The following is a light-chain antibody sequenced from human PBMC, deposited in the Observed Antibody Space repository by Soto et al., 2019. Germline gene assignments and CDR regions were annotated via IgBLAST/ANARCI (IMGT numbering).Light chain of an antibody. CDR1: SSDVGGYNS. CDR2: EVS. CDR3: SSYAGSKNLV. Sequence: QSVLTQPPSASGSPGQSVTISCTGTSSDVGGYNSVSWYQQHPGKAPKLVIYEVSKRPSGVPDRFSASKSGNTASLTVSGLQAEDEADYYCSSYAGSKNLVFGGGTKVTVL. J-gene: IGLJ2*01. V-gene: IGLV2-8*01.